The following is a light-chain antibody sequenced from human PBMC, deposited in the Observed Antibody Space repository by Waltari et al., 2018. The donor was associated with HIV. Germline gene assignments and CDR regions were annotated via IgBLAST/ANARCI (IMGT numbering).Light chain of an antibody. V-gene: IGKV6-21*02. CDR2: FAS. J-gene: IGKJ4*01. Sequence: EVVLTQSRDLHSVTPNEKVPIPCRASQIIGDSLHWYQQKPDQSPNLLFNFASQSSSGVPSRFSGSGSETDFTLTINSLEAEDAATYYCHQTGSLPLTFGGGTKVEIK. CDR3: HQTGSLPLT. CDR1: QIIGDS.